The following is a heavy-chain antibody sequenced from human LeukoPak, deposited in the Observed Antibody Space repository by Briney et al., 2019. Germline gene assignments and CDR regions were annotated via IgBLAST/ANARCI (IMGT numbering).Heavy chain of an antibody. D-gene: IGHD3-3*01. Sequence: PGGSLRLSCAASGFTFSDYYMSWIRQAPGKGLEWVSYISSSGSTIYYADSVKGRFTISRDNAKNSLYLQMNSLRAEDTAVYYCASPMEGGYYTGYFDYWGQGTLVTVSS. CDR1: GFTFSDYY. CDR3: ASPMEGGYYTGYFDY. V-gene: IGHV3-11*04. J-gene: IGHJ4*02. CDR2: ISSSGSTI.